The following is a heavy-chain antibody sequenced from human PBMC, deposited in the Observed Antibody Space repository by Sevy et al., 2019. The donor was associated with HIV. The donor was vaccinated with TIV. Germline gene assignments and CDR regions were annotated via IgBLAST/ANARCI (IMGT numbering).Heavy chain of an antibody. Sequence: SETLSLTCTVSGGSISSYYWSWIRQPPGKGLEWIGYIYYSGSTNYNPSLKSRVTISVDTSENQFSLKLSSVTAADTAVYYCARLDIVVVRAANMNGYFDYWGQGTLVTVSS. CDR1: GGSISSYY. CDR3: ARLDIVVVRAANMNGYFDY. J-gene: IGHJ4*02. D-gene: IGHD2-2*01. CDR2: IYYSGST. V-gene: IGHV4-59*01.